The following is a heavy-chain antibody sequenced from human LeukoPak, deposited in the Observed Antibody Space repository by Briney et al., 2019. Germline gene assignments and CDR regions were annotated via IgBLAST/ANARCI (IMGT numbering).Heavy chain of an antibody. V-gene: IGHV4-39*01. CDR2: IYYSGST. CDR1: GDSFSSSTDY. CDR3: ARHAGGISATGTRPFDY. J-gene: IGHJ4*02. Sequence: PSETLSLTCTVSGDSFSSSTDYWGWIRQPPGKGLEWIGSIYYSGSTYYNPSLKSRVTMSVDTSTNQFSLKLSSGTAADTAVYYCARHAGGISATGTRPFDYWGQGTLVTVSS. D-gene: IGHD6-13*01.